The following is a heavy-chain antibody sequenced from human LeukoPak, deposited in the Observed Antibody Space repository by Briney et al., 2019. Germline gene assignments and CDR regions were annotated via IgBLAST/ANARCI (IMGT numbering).Heavy chain of an antibody. CDR1: GFRFNSYG. J-gene: IGHJ1*01. D-gene: IGHD2-21*01. Sequence: GRSLTLSCAASGFRFNSYGVHWVRQAPGTGLEWVAVAYGDGNSKYYADSVKGRFTISKDISENILYLQTSSLRVEDTAKYFCATGGDFFYSHWGQGTLVTVSS. CDR2: AYGDGNSK. CDR3: ATGGDFFYSH. V-gene: IGHV3-33*01.